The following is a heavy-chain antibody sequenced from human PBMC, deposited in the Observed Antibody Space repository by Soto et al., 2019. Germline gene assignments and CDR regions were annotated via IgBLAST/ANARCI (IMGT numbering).Heavy chain of an antibody. D-gene: IGHD5-18*01. J-gene: IGHJ4*02. Sequence: SETLSLTCAVYGGSFSGYYWSWIRQPPGKGLEWIGEINHSGSTNYNPSLKSRVTISVDTSKNQFSLKLSSVTAADTAVYYCARLSVVGYSYGYGYFDYWGQGTLVTVSS. V-gene: IGHV4-34*01. CDR2: INHSGST. CDR3: ARLSVVGYSYGYGYFDY. CDR1: GGSFSGYY.